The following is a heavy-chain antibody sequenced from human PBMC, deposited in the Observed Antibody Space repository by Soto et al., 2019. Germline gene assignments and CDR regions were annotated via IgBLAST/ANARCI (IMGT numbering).Heavy chain of an antibody. CDR2: IDPSDSYT. CDR1: GYSFTRNW. V-gene: IGHV5-10-1*01. D-gene: IGHD2-2*01. Sequence: GESLKISCKGSGYSFTRNWITWVRQMPGKGLEWMGRIDPSDSYTNYSPSFQGHVTISADKSIGTAYLQWSSLKASDTAMYYCARHSNQLLGFDYWGQGTLVTVSS. CDR3: ARHSNQLLGFDY. J-gene: IGHJ4*02.